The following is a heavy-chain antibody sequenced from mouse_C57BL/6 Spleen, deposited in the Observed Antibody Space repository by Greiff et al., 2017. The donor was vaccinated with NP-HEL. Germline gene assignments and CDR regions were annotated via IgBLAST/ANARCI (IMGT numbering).Heavy chain of an antibody. CDR1: GYTFTSYW. Sequence: VQLHQPGAELVMPGASVKLSCKASGYTFTSYWMHWVKQRPGQGLEWIGEIDPSDSYTNYNQKFKGKSTLTVDKSSSTAYMQLSSLTSEDSAVYYCARMNYFDYWGQGTTLTVSS. CDR2: IDPSDSYT. CDR3: ARMNYFDY. J-gene: IGHJ2*01. V-gene: IGHV1-69*01.